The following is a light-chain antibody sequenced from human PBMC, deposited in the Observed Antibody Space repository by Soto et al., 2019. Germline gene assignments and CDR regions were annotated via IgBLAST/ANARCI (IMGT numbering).Light chain of an antibody. CDR2: KAS. J-gene: IGKJ1*01. Sequence: DIQMTQSPSTLSASVVERVTITCRASQSIDSWLAWYQQKPGKAPKLLMYKASSLESGAPSRFSGSGSETEFTLTISSLQPDDFATYYCQHYKSYPWTFGQGTKVDIK. V-gene: IGKV1-5*03. CDR1: QSIDSW. CDR3: QHYKSYPWT.